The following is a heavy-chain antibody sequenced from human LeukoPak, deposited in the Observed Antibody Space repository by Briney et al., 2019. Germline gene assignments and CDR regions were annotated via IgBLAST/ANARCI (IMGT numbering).Heavy chain of an antibody. CDR1: GYTLTDCF. V-gene: IGHV1-2*02. CDR2: INPKSGDT. CDR3: ATLGGHSLAVQNGY. J-gene: IGHJ4*02. Sequence: ASVKVSCKASGYTLTDCFMHWVRQAPGQGLEWMGWINPKSGDTRYAQQFQGRVTMTRDTSISTAYVELSRLRSDDTALYYCATLGGHSLAVQNGYWGQGTLVTVSS. D-gene: IGHD3-16*01.